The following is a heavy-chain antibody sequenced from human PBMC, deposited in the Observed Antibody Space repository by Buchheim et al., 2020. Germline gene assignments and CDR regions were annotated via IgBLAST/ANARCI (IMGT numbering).Heavy chain of an antibody. Sequence: QVQLVQSGAEVKKPGASVKVSCKASGYTFTSYDINWVRQATGQGLEWMGWMNPNSGNTGYAQKFQGRVTMTRNTSISTAYMELSSLRSEETAVYYCARGSRYYDILTGYYVQMNDYWGQRTL. CDR2: MNPNSGNT. V-gene: IGHV1-8*01. CDR1: GYTFTSYD. J-gene: IGHJ4*02. CDR3: ARGSRYYDILTGYYVQMNDY. D-gene: IGHD3-9*01.